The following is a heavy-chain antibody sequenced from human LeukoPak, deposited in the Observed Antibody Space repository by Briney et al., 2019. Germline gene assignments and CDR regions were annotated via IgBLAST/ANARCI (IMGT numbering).Heavy chain of an antibody. CDR3: AKDSASSSPYH. CDR1: GFTFDDYA. CDR2: ISWNSGSI. Sequence: GRSLRLSCAASGFTFDDYAMHWVRQAPGKGLEWVSGISWNSGSIGYADSVKGRFTISRDNAKNSLYLQMNSLRAEGTALYYCAKDSASSSPYHWGQGTLVTVSS. D-gene: IGHD6-6*01. V-gene: IGHV3-9*01. J-gene: IGHJ4*02.